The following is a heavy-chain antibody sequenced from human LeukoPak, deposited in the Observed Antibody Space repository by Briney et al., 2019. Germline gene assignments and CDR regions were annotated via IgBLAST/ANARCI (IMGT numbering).Heavy chain of an antibody. CDR1: GFSFSIYN. V-gene: IGHV3-21*01. CDR3: ARDQYYSDSSGYPYDI. CDR2: ISGSSSHV. J-gene: IGHJ3*02. Sequence: GGSLRLSCEASGFSFSIYNMNWVRLAPGKGLEWVSSISGSSSHVWYADSVKGRFTSSRDNAKNSLYLQMSSLRVEDTAVYYCARDQYYSDSSGYPYDIWGQGTMVTVS. D-gene: IGHD3-22*01.